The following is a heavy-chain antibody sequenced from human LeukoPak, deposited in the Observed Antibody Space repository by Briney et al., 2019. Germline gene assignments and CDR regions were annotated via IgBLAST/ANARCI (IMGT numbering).Heavy chain of an antibody. J-gene: IGHJ4*02. D-gene: IGHD2-2*01. CDR1: GYTFTSYY. CDR2: MNPNSGNT. V-gene: IGHV1-8*03. Sequence: ASVKVSCKASGYTFTSYYMHWVRQAPGQGLEWMGWMNPNSGNTGYAQKFQGRVTITRNTSISTAYMELSSLRSEDTAVYYCARGPVYCSSTSCLYYFDYWGQGTLVTVSS. CDR3: ARGPVYCSSTSCLYYFDY.